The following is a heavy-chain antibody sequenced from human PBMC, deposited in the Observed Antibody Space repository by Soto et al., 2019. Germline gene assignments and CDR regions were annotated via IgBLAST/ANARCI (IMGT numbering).Heavy chain of an antibody. CDR1: GFTFSSYG. CDR2: ISYDGSNK. D-gene: IGHD6-13*01. CDR3: AKDRKGIAAHVPYYYYYGMDV. V-gene: IGHV3-30*18. J-gene: IGHJ6*02. Sequence: GGSLRLSCAASGFTFSSYGMHWVRQAPGKGLEWVAVISYDGSNKYYADSVKGRFTISRDNSKNTLYLQMNSLRAEDTAVYYCAKDRKGIAAHVPYYYYYGMDVWGQGTTVTVS.